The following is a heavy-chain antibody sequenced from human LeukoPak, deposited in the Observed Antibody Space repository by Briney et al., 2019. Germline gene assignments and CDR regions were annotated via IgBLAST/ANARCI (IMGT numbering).Heavy chain of an antibody. J-gene: IGHJ4*02. CDR1: GGSISSGGYY. Sequence: SQTLSLTCPVSGGSISSGGYYWSWIRQHPGKGLEWIGYIYYSGSTYYNPSLKSRVTISVDTSKNQFSLKLSSVTAADTAVYYCARARYQLLPTFDYWGQGTLVTVSS. D-gene: IGHD2-2*01. CDR3: ARARYQLLPTFDY. CDR2: IYYSGST. V-gene: IGHV4-31*03.